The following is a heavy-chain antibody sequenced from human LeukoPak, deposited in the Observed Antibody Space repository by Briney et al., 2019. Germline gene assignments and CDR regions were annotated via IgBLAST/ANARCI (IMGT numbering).Heavy chain of an antibody. D-gene: IGHD5-18*01. CDR2: IYYSGST. CDR1: GGSISNYY. CDR3: ARHGYTYGNFDY. J-gene: IGHJ4*02. V-gene: IGHV4-59*08. Sequence: SQTLSLTYTLAGGSISNYYWSWIRQPPGKGLEWIGYIYYSGSTNYNPSLKSRVTISVYTSKNQFSLKLTSVTAADTAVYYCARHGYTYGNFDYWGQGNLVTVSS.